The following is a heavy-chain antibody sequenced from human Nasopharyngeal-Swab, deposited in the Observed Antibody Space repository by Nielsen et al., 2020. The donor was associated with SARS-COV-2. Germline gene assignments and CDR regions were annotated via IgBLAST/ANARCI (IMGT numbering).Heavy chain of an antibody. D-gene: IGHD3-10*01. V-gene: IGHV3-21*01. CDR1: GCTFRNYS. J-gene: IGHJ6*02. CDR2: ISSSTSYL. Sequence: GESPNIHCAGPGCTFRNYSMNWVRQAPGKGLEWVSSISSSTSYLYYADSVKGRFTISRDNAKNSLYLQMNSLRAEDTAVYYCARDGFGESPYYYYYGMDVWGQGTTVTVSS. CDR3: ARDGFGESPYYYYYGMDV.